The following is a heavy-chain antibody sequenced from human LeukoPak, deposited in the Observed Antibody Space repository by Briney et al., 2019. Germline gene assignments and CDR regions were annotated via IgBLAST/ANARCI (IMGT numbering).Heavy chain of an antibody. D-gene: IGHD3-22*01. CDR2: ISAYNRST. J-gene: IGHJ4*02. CDR3: ARPYDSSGYYNYYFDN. CDR1: GYSFITYG. V-gene: IGHV1-18*01. Sequence: SVTISCKASGYSFITYGISWVRRAPGQGLEWMGWISAYNRSTDYAQNPRGRVRANTDTSTSTAYTEMRSLRSDDTAVYYCARPYDSSGYYNYYFDNRGAGNPGTVSS.